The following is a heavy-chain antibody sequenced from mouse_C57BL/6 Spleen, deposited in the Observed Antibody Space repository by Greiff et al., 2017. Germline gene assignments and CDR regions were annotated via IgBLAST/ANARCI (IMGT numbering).Heavy chain of an antibody. J-gene: IGHJ3*01. D-gene: IGHD2-4*01. Sequence: QVQLQQSGAELVRPGTSVKMSCKASGYTFTNYWIGWAKQRPGHGLEWIGDIYPGGGYTNYNEKFKGKATLTADKSSSTAYMQFSSLTSEDSAIYYCARKSDYDGAWFAYWGQGTLVTVSA. CDR1: GYTFTNYW. CDR2: IYPGGGYT. V-gene: IGHV1-63*01. CDR3: ARKSDYDGAWFAY.